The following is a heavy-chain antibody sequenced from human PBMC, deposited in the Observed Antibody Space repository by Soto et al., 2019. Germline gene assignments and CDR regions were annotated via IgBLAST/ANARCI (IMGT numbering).Heavy chain of an antibody. CDR3: AHTGVETMMAFDN. CDR2: ISGSGGST. Sequence: PGGSLRLSCAASGFTFSSYAMSWVRQAPGKGLEWVSAISGSGGSTYYADSVKGRFTISRDNSKNTLYLQMNSLRAEDTATYFCAHTGVETMMAFDNWGQGILVTVSS. D-gene: IGHD2-2*01. V-gene: IGHV3-23*01. J-gene: IGHJ4*02. CDR1: GFTFSSYA.